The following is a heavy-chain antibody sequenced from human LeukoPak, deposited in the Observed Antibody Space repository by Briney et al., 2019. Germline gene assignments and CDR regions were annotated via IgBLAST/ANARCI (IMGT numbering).Heavy chain of an antibody. D-gene: IGHD3-10*01. CDR2: IYYSGST. V-gene: IGHV4-59*08. CDR3: ARSPYYGSGSYYIGILY. J-gene: IGHJ4*02. CDR1: GGSISSYY. Sequence: PSETLSLTCTVSGGSISSYYWSWIRQPPGKGLEWIGYIYYSGSTYYNPPLKSRVTISVDTSKNQFSLKLSSVTAADTAVYYCARSPYYGSGSYYIGILYWGQGTLVTVSS.